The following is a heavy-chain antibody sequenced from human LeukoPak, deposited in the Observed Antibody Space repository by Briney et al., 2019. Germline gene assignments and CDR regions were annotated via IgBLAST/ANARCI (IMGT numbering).Heavy chain of an antibody. CDR3: ARDDYGDLAVDY. J-gene: IGHJ4*02. CDR2: ISAYNGNT. V-gene: IGHV1-18*04. Sequence: ASVKVSCKASGYTFTGYYMHWVRQAPGQGLEWMGWISAYNGNTNYAQKLQGRVTMTTDTSTSTAYMELRSLRSDDTAVYYCARDDYGDLAVDYWGQGTLVTVSS. D-gene: IGHD4-17*01. CDR1: GYTFTGYY.